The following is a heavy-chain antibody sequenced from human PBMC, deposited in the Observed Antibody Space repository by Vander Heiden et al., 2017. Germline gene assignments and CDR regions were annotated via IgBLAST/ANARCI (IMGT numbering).Heavy chain of an antibody. CDR3: VKSPENITAHFDS. CDR1: GFTFHTHA. CDR2: ISKSGRST. V-gene: IGHV3-23*01. Sequence: EVHFSESGGALVQPGAPVRVSCVASGFTFHTHALGWVRQSPMGGLEWVSTISKSGRSTYYAESVKGRFTVSRDNSQNTVFLHMEDLRDEDSALYYCVKSPENITAHFDSWGPGSQVTVS. D-gene: IGHD2-21*02. J-gene: IGHJ4*02.